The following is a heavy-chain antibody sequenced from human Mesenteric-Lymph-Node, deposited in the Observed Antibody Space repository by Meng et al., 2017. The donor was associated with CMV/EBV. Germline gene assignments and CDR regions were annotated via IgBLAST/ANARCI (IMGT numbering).Heavy chain of an antibody. CDR3: AKLYYDFWSGYMYFDS. CDR2: INPNGGAT. CDR1: GYTFTGYR. Sequence: ASVKVSCKASGYTFTGYRMYWVRQAPGQGLEYMGWINPNGGATNYAQKFQGRVTMTRDTSINTAYMELNRLTSDDTAVYYCAKLYYDFWSGYMYFDSWGQGTAVTVSS. D-gene: IGHD3-3*01. J-gene: IGHJ4*02. V-gene: IGHV1-2*02.